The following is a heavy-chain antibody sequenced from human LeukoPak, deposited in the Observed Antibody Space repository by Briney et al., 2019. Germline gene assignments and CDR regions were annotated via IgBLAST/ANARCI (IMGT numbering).Heavy chain of an antibody. V-gene: IGHV4-38-2*01. CDR1: GYSISSGYY. D-gene: IGHD3-3*01. CDR2: IYHSGST. Sequence: SETLSLTCAVSGYSISSGYYWGWIRQPPGKGLEWIGSIYHSGSTYYNPSPKSRVTISVDTSKNQFSLNLSSVTAVDTAVYYCARQGVDFWSGYAATYHFDYWGQGTLVTVSS. J-gene: IGHJ4*02. CDR3: ARQGVDFWSGYAATYHFDY.